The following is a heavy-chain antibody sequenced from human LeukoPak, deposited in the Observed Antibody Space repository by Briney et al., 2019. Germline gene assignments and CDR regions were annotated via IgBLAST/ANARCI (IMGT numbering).Heavy chain of an antibody. Sequence: GGSLRLPCAASGFTFSSYAMSWVRQAPGKGLEWVSGISASGGTTYYADSVKGRFTISRDNSKNTLYLQMNSLRAEDTAVYYCAKYTVPEDYFDYWGQGTLVTVSS. J-gene: IGHJ4*02. CDR1: GFTFSSYA. CDR3: AKYTVPEDYFDY. CDR2: ISASGGTT. D-gene: IGHD4-17*01. V-gene: IGHV3-23*01.